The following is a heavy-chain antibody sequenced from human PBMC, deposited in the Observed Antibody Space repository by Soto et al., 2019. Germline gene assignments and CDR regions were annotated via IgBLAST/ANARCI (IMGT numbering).Heavy chain of an antibody. CDR2: INHSGST. V-gene: IGHV4-34*01. CDR1: GGSFSGYY. D-gene: IGHD3-10*01. CDR3: ARHYYGSGSYYGYYYYYGMDV. Sequence: SETLSLTCAVYGGSFSGYYWSWIRQPPGKGLEWIGEINHSGSTNYNPSLKSRVTISVDTSKNQFSLKLSSVTAADTAVYYCARHYYGSGSYYGYYYYYGMDVWGQGTTVTVSS. J-gene: IGHJ6*02.